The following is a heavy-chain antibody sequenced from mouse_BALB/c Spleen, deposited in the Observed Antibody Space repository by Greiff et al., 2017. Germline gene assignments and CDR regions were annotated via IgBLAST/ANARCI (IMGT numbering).Heavy chain of an antibody. CDR2: IYPGNSDT. Sequence: EVQLQESGTVLARPGASVKMSCKASGYSFTSYWMHWVKQRPGQGLEWIGAIYPGNSDTSYNQKFKGKAKLTAVTSASTAYMELSSLTNEDSAVYYCTKGGYGNYDAMDYWGQGTSVTVSS. J-gene: IGHJ4*01. D-gene: IGHD2-10*02. CDR3: TKGGYGNYDAMDY. CDR1: GYSFTSYW. V-gene: IGHV1-5*01.